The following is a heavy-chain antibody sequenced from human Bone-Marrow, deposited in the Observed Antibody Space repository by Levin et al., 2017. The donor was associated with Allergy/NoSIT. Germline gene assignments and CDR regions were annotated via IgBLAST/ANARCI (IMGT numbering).Heavy chain of an antibody. CDR1: GFTVSSNY. V-gene: IGHV3-53*01. Sequence: GGSLRLSCAASGFTVSSNYMSWVRQAPGKGLEWVSVIYSGGSTYYADSVKGRFTISRDNSKNTLYLQMNSLRAEDTAVYYCARVQGYYDSSGYSKYYYYYYGMDVWGQGTTVTVSS. CDR3: ARVQGYYDSSGYSKYYYYYYGMDV. CDR2: IYSGGST. D-gene: IGHD3-22*01. J-gene: IGHJ6*02.